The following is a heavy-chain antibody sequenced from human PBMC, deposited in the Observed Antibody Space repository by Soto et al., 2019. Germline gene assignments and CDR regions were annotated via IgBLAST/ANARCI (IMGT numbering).Heavy chain of an antibody. V-gene: IGHV1-69*06. Sequence: SVKDSCKASGGTFSSYAISWVRQAPGQGLEWMGGIIPIFGTANYAQKFQGRVMITADKSTSTAYMELSSLRSEDTAVYYCARVGVTMVRGPYGMDVWGQGTTVTVSS. J-gene: IGHJ6*02. CDR2: IIPIFGTA. CDR1: GGTFSSYA. D-gene: IGHD3-10*01. CDR3: ARVGVTMVRGPYGMDV.